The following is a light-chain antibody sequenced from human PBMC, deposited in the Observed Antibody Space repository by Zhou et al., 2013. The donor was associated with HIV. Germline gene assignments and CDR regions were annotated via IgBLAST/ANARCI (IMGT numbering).Light chain of an antibody. V-gene: IGKV3-20*01. CDR1: QSVMNNY. CDR3: QQYGSSPLT. J-gene: IGKJ4*01. Sequence: EIVLTQSPGTLSLSPGERATLSCRASQSVMNNYLAWYQQKPGQAPRLLIYGASNRATGIPDRFSGSGSGTDFTLTISRLEPEDFAVYYCQQYGSSPLTFGGGTKVEIK. CDR2: GAS.